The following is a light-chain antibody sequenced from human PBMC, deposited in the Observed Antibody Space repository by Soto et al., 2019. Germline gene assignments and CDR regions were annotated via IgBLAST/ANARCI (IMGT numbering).Light chain of an antibody. CDR1: QSVSSSY. CDR2: GAS. J-gene: IGKJ4*01. Sequence: EIVLTQSPGTLSLSPGERATLSCRASQSVSSSYLAWYQQKPGQAPRLLIYGASSRATGIPDRFSGSGSGTYFTLNISRLEPEDFAVYYCQQYGSSPRVTFGGGTKVEIK. CDR3: QQYGSSPRVT. V-gene: IGKV3-20*01.